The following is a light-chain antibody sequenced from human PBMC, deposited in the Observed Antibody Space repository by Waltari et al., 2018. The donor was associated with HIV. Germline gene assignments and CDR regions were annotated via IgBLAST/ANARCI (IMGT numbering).Light chain of an antibody. CDR3: QSSYTNNQV. CDR1: SCRIASTH. Sequence: NFMLTQPPSLSESPGKPVTSSCTRSSCRIASTHSQWYQHRPGSAPTPVISDNNQRASGVPDRFSGSVDSSSNSAALTISGLKTEDEADYYCQSSYTNNQVFGGGTKLTVL. J-gene: IGLJ3*02. CDR2: DNN. V-gene: IGLV6-57*03.